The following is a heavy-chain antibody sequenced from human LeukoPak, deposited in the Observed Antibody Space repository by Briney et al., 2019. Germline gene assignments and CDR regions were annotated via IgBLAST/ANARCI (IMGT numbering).Heavy chain of an antibody. CDR1: GYTFTGYY. Sequence: GASVKVSCKASGYTFTGYYMHWVRQAPGHGLEWMGWINPNSGGTNYAQKFQGRVTMTRDTSISTAYMELSRLRSDDTAVYYCARVPVGWREAGTSLFDYRGHGDLVTVSS. CDR3: ARVPVGWREAGTSLFDY. V-gene: IGHV1-2*02. CDR2: INPNSGGT. D-gene: IGHD6-13*01. J-gene: IGHJ4*01.